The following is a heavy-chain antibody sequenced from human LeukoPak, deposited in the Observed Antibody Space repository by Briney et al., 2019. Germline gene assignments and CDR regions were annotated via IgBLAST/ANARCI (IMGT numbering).Heavy chain of an antibody. CDR2: IRGSGGGT. CDR3: ARDPNGDYIGAFDM. J-gene: IGHJ3*02. D-gene: IGHD4-17*01. Sequence: GGSLRLSCAASGFIFSNYALMWLRQSPGKGLEWVSAIRGSGGGTFYADSVKGRFTISRDNSKNTLYLQMNGLRAEDTAVYYCARDPNGDYIGAFDMWGRDTGHRLF. V-gene: IGHV3-23*01. CDR1: GFIFSNYA.